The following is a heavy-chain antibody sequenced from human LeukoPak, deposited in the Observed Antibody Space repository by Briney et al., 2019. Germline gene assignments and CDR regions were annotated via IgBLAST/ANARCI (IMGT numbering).Heavy chain of an antibody. CDR1: GFTFSSYW. V-gene: IGHV3-74*01. J-gene: IGHJ3*02. CDR2: INSDGSST. D-gene: IGHD3-10*02. CDR3: AGSGPTMLRAFDI. Sequence: PGGSLRLSCAASGFTFSSYWMHWVRQAPGKGLVWVSRINSDGSSTSYADSVKGRFTISRDTAKNTLYLQMNSLRDEDTAVYYCAGSGPTMLRAFDIWGQGTMVTVSS.